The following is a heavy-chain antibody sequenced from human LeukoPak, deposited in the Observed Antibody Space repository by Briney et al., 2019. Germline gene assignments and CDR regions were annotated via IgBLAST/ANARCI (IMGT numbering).Heavy chain of an antibody. CDR3: ARHSVAATTYYFDY. D-gene: IGHD2-15*01. V-gene: IGHV4-39*01. CDR2: IYYSGST. Sequence: SETLSLTYTVSGGSISSSSYYWGWIRQPPGKGLEWIGSIYYSGSTYYNPSLKSRVTISVDTSKNQFSLKLSSVTAADTAVYYCARHSVAATTYYFDYWGQGTLVTVSS. CDR1: GGSISSSSYY. J-gene: IGHJ4*02.